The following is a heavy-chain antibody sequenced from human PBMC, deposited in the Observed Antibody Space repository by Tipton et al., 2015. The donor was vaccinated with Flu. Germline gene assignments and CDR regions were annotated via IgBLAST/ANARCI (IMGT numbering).Heavy chain of an antibody. D-gene: IGHD1-14*01. J-gene: IGHJ3*02. CDR1: GDSISSYY. CDR2: IYYRGST. CDR3: ARSENDALDI. Sequence: TLSLTCTVSGDSISSYYWSWIRQPPGKGLEWIGYIYYRGSTNYNPSLKSRVTISVDTSKNHFSLKLSSVTAADTAVYYCARSENDALDIWGQGTMVTVSS. V-gene: IGHV4-59*08.